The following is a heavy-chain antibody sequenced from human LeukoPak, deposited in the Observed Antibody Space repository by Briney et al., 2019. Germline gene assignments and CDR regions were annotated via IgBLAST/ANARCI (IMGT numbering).Heavy chain of an antibody. CDR3: AKDQYYYDSSGYYAAFDY. D-gene: IGHD3-22*01. V-gene: IGHV3-33*06. CDR1: GFTFSSYN. CDR2: IWDDASNK. J-gene: IGHJ4*02. Sequence: GGSLRLSCAASGFTFSSYNMYWVRQAPGKGLEWVAVIWDDASNKYYADSVKGRFTISRDNSKNTLYLQMYSLRAEDTAVYYCAKDQYYYDSSGYYAAFDYWGQGTLVTVSS.